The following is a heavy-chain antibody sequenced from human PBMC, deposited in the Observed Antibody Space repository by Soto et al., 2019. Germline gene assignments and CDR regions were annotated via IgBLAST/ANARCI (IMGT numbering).Heavy chain of an antibody. CDR1: GVTFRSFA. J-gene: IGHJ5*02. CDR2: VSYDGGKD. D-gene: IGHD3-10*01. V-gene: IGHV3-30-3*01. Sequence: GGSLRLTCAASGVTFRSFAMHWVRQAPGKGLEWGAGVSYDGGKDYYADSVKGRFTISRDNSKNTVYLPMNRLRAEDTAVYYCAVPRGELLYYIDPRGQGTLVTISS. CDR3: AVPRGELLYYIDP.